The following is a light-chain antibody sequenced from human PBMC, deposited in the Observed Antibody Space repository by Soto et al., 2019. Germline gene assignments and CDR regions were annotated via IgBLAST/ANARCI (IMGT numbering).Light chain of an antibody. V-gene: IGLV2-8*01. CDR3: SSHGGSNNPYV. CDR1: SSDIGGYNF. J-gene: IGLJ1*01. Sequence: QSALTQPPSASGSPGQSVAISCTGTSSDIGGYNFVSWYQQHPGKAPKLMIYDVTKRPSGVPDRFSGYKSGNTATLIVSGLQAEDEAEYYCSSHGGSNNPYVFGPGTKVTVL. CDR2: DVT.